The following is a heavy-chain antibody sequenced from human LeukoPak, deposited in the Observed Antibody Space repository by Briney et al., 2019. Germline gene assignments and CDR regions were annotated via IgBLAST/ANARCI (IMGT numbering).Heavy chain of an antibody. CDR1: GYTFTGYY. V-gene: IGHV1-18*04. CDR2: ISAYNGNT. D-gene: IGHD2-2*01. J-gene: IGHJ6*03. CDR3: ARVQGYCSSTSCYRLYYYYYMDV. Sequence: ASVKVSCKASGYTFTGYYMHWVRQAPGQGLEWMGWISAYNGNTNYAQKLQGRVTMTTDTSTSTAYMELRSLRSDDTAVYYCARVQGYCSSTSCYRLYYYYYMDVWGKGTTVTVSS.